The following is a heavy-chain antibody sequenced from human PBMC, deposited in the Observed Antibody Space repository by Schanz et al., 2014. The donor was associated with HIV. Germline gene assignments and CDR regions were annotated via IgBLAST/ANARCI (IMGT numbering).Heavy chain of an antibody. J-gene: IGHJ6*02. D-gene: IGHD1-26*01. V-gene: IGHV1-69*06. CDR3: ARGEVPSRGMDV. CDR1: GGNFSSYG. CDR2: IIPIFGTR. Sequence: QVQLVQSGAEVKKPGSSVKVSCKASGGNFSSYGISWVRQAPGQGLEWMGGIIPIFGTRNYAQKFQVRVTFTADKFTGTAYMELSSLRSDDTAVYYCARGEVPSRGMDVWGHGNLVTVSS.